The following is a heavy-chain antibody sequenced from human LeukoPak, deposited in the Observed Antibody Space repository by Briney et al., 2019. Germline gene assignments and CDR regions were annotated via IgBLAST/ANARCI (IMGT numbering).Heavy chain of an antibody. J-gene: IGHJ4*02. CDR3: AKERETRSGNPDFDY. CDR1: GFRFSDYT. D-gene: IGHD2-15*01. CDR2: ISWDGDRT. V-gene: IGHV3-43*01. Sequence: PGGSLRLSCAASGFRFSDYTMHWVRQRPGKGLEWVSLISWDGDRTNYVDSVKGRFTISRDNSKSSLYLQMNSLRSDDSALYYCAKERETRSGNPDFDYWGQGTLVTVSS.